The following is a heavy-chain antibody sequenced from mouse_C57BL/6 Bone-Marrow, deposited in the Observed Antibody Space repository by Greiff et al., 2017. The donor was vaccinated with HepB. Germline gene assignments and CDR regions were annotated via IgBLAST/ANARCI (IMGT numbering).Heavy chain of an antibody. Sequence: QVQLQQSAAELVKPGASVKISCKVSGYTFNDHTIHWMKERPAQGLEWIGYIYPRDGSTKYNEKFKGQAKLTADKSSSTAYMQLNSLTSEDSAVYFCARLYDYDWFAYWGQGTLVTVSA. V-gene: IGHV1-78*01. D-gene: IGHD2-4*01. CDR3: ARLYDYDWFAY. J-gene: IGHJ3*01. CDR1: GYTFNDHT. CDR2: IYPRDGST.